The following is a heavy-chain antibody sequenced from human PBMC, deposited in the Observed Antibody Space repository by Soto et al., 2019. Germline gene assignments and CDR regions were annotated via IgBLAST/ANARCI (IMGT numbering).Heavy chain of an antibody. Sequence: EVQLVESGGGLVQPRGSLRLSCSASGFTFSSYDMHWVRQGPGKGLEWVSAIGTAGDTNYAGSVKGRFTISRENAKNSFYLQMNSLRAGDTAIYFCARAIGPTLFDYWGQGTLVIVSS. V-gene: IGHV3-13*04. CDR2: IGTAGDT. J-gene: IGHJ4*02. CDR1: GFTFSSYD. D-gene: IGHD3-22*01. CDR3: ARAIGPTLFDY.